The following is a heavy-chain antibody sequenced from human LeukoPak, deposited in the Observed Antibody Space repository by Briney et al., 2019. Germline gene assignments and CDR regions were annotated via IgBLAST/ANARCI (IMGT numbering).Heavy chain of an antibody. Sequence: LPGGSLRLSCAASGFTFSGHGMSWVRQAPGKGLEWVSAISGSGGSTYYADSVKGRFTISRDNSKNTLYLQMNSLRAEDTAVYYCAKCILTGYYKGYMDVWGKGTTVTISS. CDR1: GFTFSGHG. D-gene: IGHD3-9*01. J-gene: IGHJ6*03. CDR3: AKCILTGYYKGYMDV. V-gene: IGHV3-23*01. CDR2: ISGSGGST.